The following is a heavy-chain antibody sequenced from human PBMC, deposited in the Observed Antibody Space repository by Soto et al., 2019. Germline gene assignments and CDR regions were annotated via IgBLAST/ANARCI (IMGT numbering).Heavy chain of an antibody. D-gene: IGHD3-16*01. CDR3: CRRLWRWADCYSDS. V-gene: IGHV5-10-1*01. CDR2: IDPGDSSA. J-gene: IGHJ4*02. CDR1: GYTFFSFW. Sequence: GESLKISCHGSGYTFFSFWIVWVRQVPGKGLEWVGRIDPGDSSATYSPTFQGHVTISADRSTRSAYLQWRSLRASDTAIYFCCRRLWRWADCYSDSWGQGSLVTVSS.